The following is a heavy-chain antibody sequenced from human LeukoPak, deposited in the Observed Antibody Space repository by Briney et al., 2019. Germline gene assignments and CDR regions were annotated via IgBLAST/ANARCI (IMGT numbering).Heavy chain of an antibody. CDR1: GFTFSSYA. J-gene: IGHJ4*02. D-gene: IGHD6-13*01. CDR2: ISGSGGST. Sequence: GGSLRLSCAASGFTFSSYAMSWVRQAPGKGLEWVSAISGSGGSTYYADSVKGRFTISRDNSKNTLYLQMNSLRAEDTAVYYCAKDRRFLQQQLWSGVFDYWGQGTLVTVSS. V-gene: IGHV3-23*01. CDR3: AKDRRFLQQQLWSGVFDY.